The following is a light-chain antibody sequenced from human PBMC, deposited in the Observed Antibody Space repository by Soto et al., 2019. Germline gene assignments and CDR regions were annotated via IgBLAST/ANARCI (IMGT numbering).Light chain of an antibody. CDR3: QQYNTYLYT. V-gene: IGKV1-5*01. CDR2: DAS. J-gene: IGKJ2*01. CDR1: QIISSW. Sequence: DIPMTQSPSTLSASVGDRVTITCRASQIISSWLAWYQQKPGKAPKLLIYDASNLQSGVPSRFSGSGSGTEFTLTISSLQPDDSATYYCQQYNTYLYTFGQGTKLEIK.